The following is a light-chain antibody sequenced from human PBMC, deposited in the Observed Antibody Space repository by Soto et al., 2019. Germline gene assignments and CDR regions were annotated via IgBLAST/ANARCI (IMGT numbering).Light chain of an antibody. CDR3: STWDNSLSGL. J-gene: IGLJ3*02. CDR2: RDN. V-gene: IGLV1-47*01. Sequence: QSVLTQPPSASGTPGQRVTISCSGSRSNIGSNYVYWYQQLPGTAPKLLIYRDNQRPSGVPDRFSGSRSGTSASLAISGLRSEDEATYYCSTWDNSLSGLFGGGTKRPS. CDR1: RSNIGSNY.